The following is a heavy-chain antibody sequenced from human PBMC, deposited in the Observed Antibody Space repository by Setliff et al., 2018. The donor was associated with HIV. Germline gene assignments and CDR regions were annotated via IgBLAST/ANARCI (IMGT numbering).Heavy chain of an antibody. Sequence: WASVKVSCKASGFTFSSSVIQWVRQARGQRLEWIGWIVVGSGNSNHAQKFQERVTISRDMSTSTAYMELSGLRSEDTAVYYCAAAPSPAAPGNWGQGTLVTVSS. J-gene: IGHJ4*02. CDR1: GFTFSSSV. CDR3: AAAPSPAAPGN. D-gene: IGHD6-25*01. V-gene: IGHV1-58*02. CDR2: IVVGSGNS.